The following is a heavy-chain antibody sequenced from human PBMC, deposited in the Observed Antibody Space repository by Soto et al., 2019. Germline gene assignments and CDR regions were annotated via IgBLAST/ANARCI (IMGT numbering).Heavy chain of an antibody. CDR3: ARDTSSSYNYYYGMDV. V-gene: IGHV3-21*01. CDR1: ELTFSTYA. CDR2: ISGTSNYI. J-gene: IGHJ6*02. D-gene: IGHD2-2*01. Sequence: PGGSLRLSCAASELTFSTYAMHWVRQAPGKGLEWVSSISGTSNYIYYVDSVKGRFTISRDNAKNSLYLQMNSLRAEDTAVYFCARDTSSSYNYYYGMDVWGQGTTVTVSS.